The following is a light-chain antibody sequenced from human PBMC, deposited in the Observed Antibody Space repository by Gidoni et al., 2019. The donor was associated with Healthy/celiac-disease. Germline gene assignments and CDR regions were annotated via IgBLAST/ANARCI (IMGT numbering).Light chain of an antibody. CDR3: NSRDSSGNHLRV. CDR2: GKN. J-gene: IGLJ3*02. V-gene: IGLV3-19*01. Sequence: SSELTQDPAVSVALGQTVRITCQGDSLRSYYASWYQQQPGQAPVLVIYGKNKRPSGIPDRFSGSSSGNTASLTITGAQAEDEADYYCNSRDSSGNHLRVYGGGTKLTVL. CDR1: SLRSYY.